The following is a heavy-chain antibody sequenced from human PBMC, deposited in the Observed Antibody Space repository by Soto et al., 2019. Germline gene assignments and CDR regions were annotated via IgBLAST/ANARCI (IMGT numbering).Heavy chain of an antibody. CDR2: IDPSDSYT. CDR1: GYSFTSYW. Sequence: PRESLKISCKGSGYSFTSYWISWVRQMPGKGLEWMGRIDPSDSYTNYSPSFQGHVTISADKSISTAYLQWSSLKASDTAMYYCARHREPYSSGWSFDYWGQGTLVTVSS. D-gene: IGHD6-19*01. V-gene: IGHV5-10-1*01. CDR3: ARHREPYSSGWSFDY. J-gene: IGHJ4*02.